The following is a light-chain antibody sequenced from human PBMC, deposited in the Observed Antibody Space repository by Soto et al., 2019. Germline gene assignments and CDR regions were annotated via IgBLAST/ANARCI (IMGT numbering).Light chain of an antibody. V-gene: IGKV3-15*01. J-gene: IGKJ1*01. Sequence: EIVMTQSPATLSVSPGERATLSCRASQSISGNLAWYQQKPGQAPRLLIFSASTRATGIPARFSGSGSGTEFTLTISSLQSEDFAVYYCQQYNNWPRTFGQGTKVEIK. CDR3: QQYNNWPRT. CDR1: QSISGN. CDR2: SAS.